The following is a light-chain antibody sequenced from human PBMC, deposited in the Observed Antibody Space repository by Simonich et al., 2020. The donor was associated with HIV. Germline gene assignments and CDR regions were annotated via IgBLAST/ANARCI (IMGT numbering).Light chain of an antibody. CDR2: DAS. Sequence: EIVLTQSPATLSLSPGERATPSCRASQSVSSYLAWYQQKPGQAPRLLIYDASNRATGIPARCSGSWSGTDFTLTISSLEPEDFAVYYCQQRSNWPPLTFGGGTKVEIK. CDR1: QSVSSY. V-gene: IGKV3-11*01. CDR3: QQRSNWPPLT. J-gene: IGKJ4*01.